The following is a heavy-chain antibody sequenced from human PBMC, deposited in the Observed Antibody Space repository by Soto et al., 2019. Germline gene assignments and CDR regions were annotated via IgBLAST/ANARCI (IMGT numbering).Heavy chain of an antibody. CDR3: AKGSSSWYFHFDY. V-gene: IGHV3-23*01. J-gene: IGHJ4*02. CDR2: ISGSGGST. D-gene: IGHD6-13*01. CDR1: GFTFSSYA. Sequence: EVRLLESGGGLVQPGGSLRLSCAASGFTFSSYAMTWVRQAPGKGLEWVSAISGSGGSTYYADSVKGRFTVSRDNSKNTLYLQMNSLRAEDTAIYYCAKGSSSWYFHFDYWGQGTLLTVSS.